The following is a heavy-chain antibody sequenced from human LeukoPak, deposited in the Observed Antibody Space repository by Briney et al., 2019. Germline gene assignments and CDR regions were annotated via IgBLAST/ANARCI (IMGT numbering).Heavy chain of an antibody. CDR1: GFTFTSSA. V-gene: IGHV1-58*02. CDR2: IVVDSGNT. Sequence: ASVKVSCKASGFTFTSSAMQWVRQARGQRLEWIGWIVVDSGNTNYAQKFQERVTITRDMSTSTAYMELSSLRSEDTAVYYCAAGSSSWLDAFDIWGQGTMVTVSS. J-gene: IGHJ3*02. D-gene: IGHD6-13*01. CDR3: AAGSSSWLDAFDI.